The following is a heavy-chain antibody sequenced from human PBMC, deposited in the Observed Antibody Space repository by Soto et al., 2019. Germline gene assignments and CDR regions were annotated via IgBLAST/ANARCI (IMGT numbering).Heavy chain of an antibody. J-gene: IGHJ6*02. CDR2: ISSSSSTI. CDR3: AGHSYDRADGMDV. D-gene: IGHD3-22*01. Sequence: PXESLRLSCAASGFTFSTYSMNWVRQAPGKGLEWVSYISSSSSTIFYADSVKGRFTISRDNVKNSLYLQLNSLRDEDTAVYYCAGHSYDRADGMDVWGQGTTVTVSS. V-gene: IGHV3-48*02. CDR1: GFTFSTYS.